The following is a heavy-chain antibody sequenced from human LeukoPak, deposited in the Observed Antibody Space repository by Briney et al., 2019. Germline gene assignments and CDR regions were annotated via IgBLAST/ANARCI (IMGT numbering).Heavy chain of an antibody. CDR1: GFTFSSYW. J-gene: IGHJ4*02. Sequence: GGSLRLSCAASGFTFSSYWMSWVRQAPGKGLEWVANIKQDGSEKYYVDSVKGRFTISRDNAMNSLYLQMNSLRAEDTAVYYCARGFDYYGSGSYYCWGQGTLVTVSS. CDR2: IKQDGSEK. V-gene: IGHV3-7*01. D-gene: IGHD3-10*01. CDR3: ARGFDYYGSGSYYC.